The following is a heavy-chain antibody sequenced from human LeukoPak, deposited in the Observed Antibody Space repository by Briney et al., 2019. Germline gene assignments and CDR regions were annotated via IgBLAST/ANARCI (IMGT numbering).Heavy chain of an antibody. J-gene: IGHJ4*02. CDR1: GFTFSSYA. CDR2: ISGSGGST. CDR3: AREKTYYSDSSGYYGTFDY. V-gene: IGHV3-23*01. D-gene: IGHD3-22*01. Sequence: PGGSLRLSCAASGFTFSSYAMSWVRQAPGKGLEWVSAISGSGGSTYYADSVKGRFTISRDNSKNTLYLQMNSLRAEDTAVYYCAREKTYYSDSSGYYGTFDYWGQGTLVTVSS.